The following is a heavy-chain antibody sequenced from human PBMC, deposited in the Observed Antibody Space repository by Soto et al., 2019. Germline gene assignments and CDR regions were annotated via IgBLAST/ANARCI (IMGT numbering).Heavy chain of an antibody. Sequence: YTFTNYAMHWVRQAPGQRLEWMGWINAGNGNTKYSQKFQGRVTITRDTSASTAYMELSSLRSEDTAVYYCARGGGGPLDWFDPWGQGTLVTVSS. V-gene: IGHV1-3*01. J-gene: IGHJ5*02. CDR1: YTFTNYA. D-gene: IGHD3-10*01. CDR3: ARGGGGPLDWFDP. CDR2: INAGNGNT.